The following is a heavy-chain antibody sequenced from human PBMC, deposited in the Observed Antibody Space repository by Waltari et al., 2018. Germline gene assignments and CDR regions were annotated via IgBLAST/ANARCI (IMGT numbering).Heavy chain of an antibody. CDR1: GGTFSSYA. D-gene: IGHD3-22*01. CDR2: IIPILGIA. V-gene: IGHV1-69*10. CDR3: ATSKTYYYDSSGYYRWFDP. J-gene: IGHJ5*02. Sequence: QVQLVQSGAEVKKPGSSVKVSCKASGGTFSSYAISWVRQAPGQGREWMGGIIPILGIANYAQKFQARVTITADKSTSTAYMELSSLRSEDTAVYYCATSKTYYYDSSGYYRWFDPWGQGTLVTVSS.